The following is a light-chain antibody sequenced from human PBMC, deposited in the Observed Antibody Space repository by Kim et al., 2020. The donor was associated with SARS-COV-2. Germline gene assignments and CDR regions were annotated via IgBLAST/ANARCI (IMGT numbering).Light chain of an antibody. Sequence: SSCEGKSGHMACGDSQTISIRMAWYQQNPGKVPTLLIYEASTLESGVTSRFSGSRYGTDFTLTISSLQPDDFATYYCQQYNDYSDTFGQGTKLEI. V-gene: IGKV1-5*03. J-gene: IGKJ2*01. CDR2: EAS. CDR1: QTISIR. CDR3: QQYNDYSDT.